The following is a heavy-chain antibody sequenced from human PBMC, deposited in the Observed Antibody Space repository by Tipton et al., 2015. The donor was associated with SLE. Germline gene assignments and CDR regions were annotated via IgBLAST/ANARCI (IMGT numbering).Heavy chain of an antibody. CDR1: GGSFSGYY. Sequence: TLSLTCAVYGGSFSGYYWSWIRQPPGKGLEWIGEIYHDGGTNYNPSLKSRVTISVGTSNNQFSLKLSSVTAADTAVYYCARSAGYGSSWAHFDYWGQGTLVTVSS. J-gene: IGHJ4*02. CDR2: IYHDGGT. D-gene: IGHD6-13*01. V-gene: IGHV4-34*01. CDR3: ARSAGYGSSWAHFDY.